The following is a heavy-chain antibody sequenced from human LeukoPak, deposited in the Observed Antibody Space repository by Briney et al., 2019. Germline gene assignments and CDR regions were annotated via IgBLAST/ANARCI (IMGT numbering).Heavy chain of an antibody. CDR1: GYTFTSYD. CDR3: ARLAGIAVAGIDY. D-gene: IGHD6-19*01. V-gene: IGHV1-8*03. Sequence: ASVKVSCKASGYTFTSYDINWVRQATGQGLEWMGWMNPNSGSTGYAQKFRGRVTITRNTSISTAYMELSSLRSEDTAVYYCARLAGIAVAGIDYWGQGTLVTVSS. CDR2: MNPNSGST. J-gene: IGHJ4*02.